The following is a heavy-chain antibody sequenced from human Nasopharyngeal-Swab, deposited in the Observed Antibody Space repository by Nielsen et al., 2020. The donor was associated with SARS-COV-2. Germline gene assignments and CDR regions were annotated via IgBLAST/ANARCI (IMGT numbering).Heavy chain of an antibody. V-gene: IGHV1-2*06. J-gene: IGHJ4*02. D-gene: IGHD3-10*01. CDR3: LRDDGDVPCVIGSGPPGCV. Sequence: ASVKVSCKASGYTFTDYYIHWVRQAPGQGLEWMGRVNPYSGDSIYAQTLQGRVIVTRDTSIKTAYLELRSLRSDDTAVYFCLRDDGDVPCVIGSGPPGCVWGQGTLVTVSS. CDR1: GYTFTDYY. CDR2: VNPYSGDS.